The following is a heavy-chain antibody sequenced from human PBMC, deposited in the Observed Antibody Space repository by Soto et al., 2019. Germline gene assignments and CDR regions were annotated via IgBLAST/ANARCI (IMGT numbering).Heavy chain of an antibody. CDR2: IYYNGDT. V-gene: IGHV4-31*03. CDR1: SDSMNSGGYY. J-gene: IGHJ6*02. CDR3: ARRGGSSSGYYYYCIDV. Sequence: PSETLSLTCSVSSDSMNSGGYYWSWIRQHPGKGLEWIGYIYYNGDTYYNPSLKSRVTISVDTSKNQFSLNLTSVTAADTAVYYCARRGGSSSGYYYYCIDVWGQGTTVTVSS. D-gene: IGHD6-6*01.